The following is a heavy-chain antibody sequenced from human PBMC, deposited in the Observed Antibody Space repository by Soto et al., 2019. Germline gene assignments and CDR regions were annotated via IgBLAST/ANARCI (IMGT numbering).Heavy chain of an antibody. V-gene: IGHV1-69*01. CDR2: IIPIFGTA. J-gene: IGHJ4*02. CDR3: AKNYDFWSGHFDY. D-gene: IGHD3-3*01. CDR1: GGTFSSYA. Sequence: SVKVSCKASGGTFSSYAISWVRQAPGQGLEWMGGIIPIFGTANYAQKFQGRVTITADESTSTAYMELSSLRSEDTAVYYCAKNYDFWSGHFDYWGQGTLVTVSS.